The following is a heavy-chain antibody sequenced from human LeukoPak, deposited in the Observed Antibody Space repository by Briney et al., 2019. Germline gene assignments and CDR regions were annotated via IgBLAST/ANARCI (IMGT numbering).Heavy chain of an antibody. V-gene: IGHV1-46*01. CDR3: ARVGWECSSSVGFDY. J-gene: IGHJ4*02. Sequence: ASVKVSCKASGYTFTSQYIHWVRQAPGQGLEWMGIINPSGGSTSYAQKFQGRVTMTRDMSTSTVYMELSSLRSEDTAVYYCARVGWECSSSVGFDYWGQGTLVTVSS. CDR1: GYTFTSQY. CDR2: INPSGGST. D-gene: IGHD6-6*01.